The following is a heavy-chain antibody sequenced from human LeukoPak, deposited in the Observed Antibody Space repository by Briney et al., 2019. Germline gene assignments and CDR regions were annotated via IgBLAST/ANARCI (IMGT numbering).Heavy chain of an antibody. J-gene: IGHJ4*02. V-gene: IGHV3-48*04. Sequence: GGSLRLSCAASGFTFSSYRMNWVRQAPGKGLEWVSHISSSSTTIYYADSVKGRFTISRDNAKNSLYLQMNSLRAEDTAVYYCARIPPYSSHLLYYFDYWGQGTLVTVSS. D-gene: IGHD6-19*01. CDR2: ISSSSTTI. CDR3: ARIPPYSSHLLYYFDY. CDR1: GFTFSSYR.